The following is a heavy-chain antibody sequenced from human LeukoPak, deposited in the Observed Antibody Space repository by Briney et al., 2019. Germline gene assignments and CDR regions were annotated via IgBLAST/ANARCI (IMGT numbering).Heavy chain of an antibody. CDR3: ARYTVTTDYFDY. J-gene: IGHJ4*02. CDR1: GGSFSGYY. V-gene: IGHV4-34*01. D-gene: IGHD4-17*01. Sequence: SETLSLTCAVYGGSFSGYYWSWIRQPPGKGLEWIGEINHSGSTNYNPSLKSRVTISVDTSKNQFSLKLSSVTAADTAVYYCARYTVTTDYFDYWGQGTLVTVSS. CDR2: INHSGST.